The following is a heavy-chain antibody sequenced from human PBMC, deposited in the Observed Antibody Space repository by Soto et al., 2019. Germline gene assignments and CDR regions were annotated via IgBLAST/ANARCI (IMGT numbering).Heavy chain of an antibody. CDR3: AKGFDSGTYNVDQIPLDY. CDR2: ISYDGSNK. Sequence: QVQLVESGGGVVQPGRSLRLSCAASGFIFSNYDMHWVRQAPGKGLEWVAVISYDGSNKYYADSVKGRVTISRDNSKNTLYLQMNSLRAEDTAVYYCAKGFDSGTYNVDQIPLDYWGPGTLVTVSS. V-gene: IGHV3-30*18. J-gene: IGHJ4*02. D-gene: IGHD1-26*01. CDR1: GFIFSNYD.